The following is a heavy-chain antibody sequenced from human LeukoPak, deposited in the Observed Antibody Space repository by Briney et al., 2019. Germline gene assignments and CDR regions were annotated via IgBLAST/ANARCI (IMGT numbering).Heavy chain of an antibody. D-gene: IGHD1-1*01. J-gene: IGHJ6*02. CDR3: ARSSSTGTPTYATYYYYYYGMDV. Sequence: ASVKVSCKASGGTFGSYAISWVRQAPGQGLEWMGRIIPILGIANYAQKFQGRVTITADKSTSTAYMELSSLRSEDTAVYYCARSSSTGTPTYATYYYYYYGMDVWGQGTTVTVSS. CDR2: IIPILGIA. CDR1: GGTFGSYA. V-gene: IGHV1-69*04.